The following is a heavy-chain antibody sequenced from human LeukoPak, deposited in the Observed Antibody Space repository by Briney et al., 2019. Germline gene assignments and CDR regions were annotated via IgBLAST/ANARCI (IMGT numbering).Heavy chain of an antibody. V-gene: IGHV3-53*01. D-gene: IGHD2/OR15-2a*01. J-gene: IGHJ4*02. CDR2: IYSGGST. CDR1: GFTFSSYG. CDR3: ARDQNMGPSGY. Sequence: LAGGTLRLSCAASGFTFSSYGMSWVRQAPGKGLEWVSVIYSGGSTYYADSVKGRFTISRDNSKNTLYLQMNSLRAEDTAVYYCARDQNMGPSGYWGQGTLVTVSS.